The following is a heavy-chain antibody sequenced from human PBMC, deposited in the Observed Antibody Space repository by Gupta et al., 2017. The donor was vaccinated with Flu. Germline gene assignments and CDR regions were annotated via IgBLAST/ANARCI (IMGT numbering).Heavy chain of an antibody. Sequence: CAASGFTFSRYWMTWVRQAPGKGLEWVANIKTDGSNKYYMDSAEGRFTISRDNDKKSLYLQMNSLGVEDTAVYYCARDDGFKSVDYWGQGTLDTVSS. CDR2: IKTDGSNK. V-gene: IGHV3-7*01. CDR3: ARDDGFKSVDY. CDR1: GFTFSRYW. J-gene: IGHJ4*02.